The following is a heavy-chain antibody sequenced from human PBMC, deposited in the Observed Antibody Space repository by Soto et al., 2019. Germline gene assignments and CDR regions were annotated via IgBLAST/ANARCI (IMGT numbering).Heavy chain of an antibody. V-gene: IGHV3-72*01. D-gene: IGHD3-3*01. CDR2: TRNKDNSYTT. J-gene: IGHJ3*02. CDR3: SKSDDAFDI. CDR1: GFTFSDHY. Sequence: GGSLKLSCAASGFTFSDHYMDWVRQAPGKGLEWVGRTRNKDNSYTTEYAASVKGRFTISRDDSKNSLYLQMNSLKTEDTAVYYCSKSDDAFDIWGQGTMVTVSS.